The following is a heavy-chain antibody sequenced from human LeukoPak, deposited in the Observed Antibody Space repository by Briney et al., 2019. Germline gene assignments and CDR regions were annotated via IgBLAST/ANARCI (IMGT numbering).Heavy chain of an antibody. CDR1: GGSFSGYY. D-gene: IGHD1-14*01. Sequence: SETLSLTCAVYGGSFSGYYWSWVRQPPGKGLEWIGEVHHDGRTNYNPSLKSRLTVSLDKSKNQFSLKLNSVTAADTAVYYCASRQGLEPFWGQGTLVTVSS. J-gene: IGHJ4*02. V-gene: IGHV4-34*01. CDR2: VHHDGRT. CDR3: ASRQGLEPF.